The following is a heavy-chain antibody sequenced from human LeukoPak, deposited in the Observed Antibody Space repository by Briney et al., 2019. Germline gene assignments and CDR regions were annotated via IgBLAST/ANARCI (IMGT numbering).Heavy chain of an antibody. CDR3: ARGRRRGYMGY. CDR2: INHSGST. J-gene: IGHJ4*02. V-gene: IGHV4-34*01. Sequence: SGTLSLTCAVYGGSFSGYYWSWIRQPPGKGLEWIGEINHSGSTNYNPSLKSRVTISVDTSKNQFSLKLSSVTAADTAVYYCARGRRRGYMGYWGQGTLVTVSS. CDR1: GGSFSGYY. D-gene: IGHD5-18*01.